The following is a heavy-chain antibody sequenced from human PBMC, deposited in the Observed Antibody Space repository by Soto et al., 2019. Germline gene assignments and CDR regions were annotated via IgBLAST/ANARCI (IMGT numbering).Heavy chain of an antibody. Sequence: PGGSLRLSCAASGFTFSSYAMSWVRQAPGKGLEWVSAISGSGGSTYYADSVKGRFTISRDNSKNTLYLQMNSLRAEDTAVYYCAKVARYCSGGSCDSGIYYFDYWGQGTLVTVSS. V-gene: IGHV3-23*01. CDR2: ISGSGGST. D-gene: IGHD2-15*01. CDR3: AKVARYCSGGSCDSGIYYFDY. J-gene: IGHJ4*02. CDR1: GFTFSSYA.